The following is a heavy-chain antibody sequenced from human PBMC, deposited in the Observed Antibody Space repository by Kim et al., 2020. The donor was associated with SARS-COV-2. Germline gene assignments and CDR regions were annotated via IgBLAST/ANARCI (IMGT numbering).Heavy chain of an antibody. V-gene: IGHV4-31*02. J-gene: IGHJ4*02. Sequence: YNPSLKSRVTISVDTSKNQFSLKLSSVTAADTAVYYCARGTYSSGWYGYWGQGTLVTVSS. D-gene: IGHD6-19*01. CDR3: ARGTYSSGWYGY.